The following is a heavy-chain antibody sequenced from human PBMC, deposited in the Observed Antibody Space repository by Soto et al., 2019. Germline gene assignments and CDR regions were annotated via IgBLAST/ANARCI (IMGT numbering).Heavy chain of an antibody. J-gene: IGHJ6*02. CDR3: ARAVYRYYYGSGSSNYYYGMDV. V-gene: IGHV1-69*13. CDR1: GGTFSSYA. D-gene: IGHD3-10*01. Sequence: ASVKVSCKASGGTFSSYAISWVRQAPGQGLEWMRGIIPIFGTANYAQKFQGRVTITADESTSTAYMELSSLRSEDTAVYYCARAVYRYYYGSGSSNYYYGMDVWGQGTTVTVSS. CDR2: IIPIFGTA.